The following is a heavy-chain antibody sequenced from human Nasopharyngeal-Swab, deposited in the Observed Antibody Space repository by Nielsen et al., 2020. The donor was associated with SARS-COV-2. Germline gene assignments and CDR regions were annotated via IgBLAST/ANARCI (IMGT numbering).Heavy chain of an antibody. CDR2: ISWNSGSI. CDR1: GFTFDDYA. Sequence: SLKISCAASGFTFDDYAMHWVRQAPGKGLEWVSGISWNSGSIGYADSVKGRFTISRDNAKNSLYLQMNSLRAEDTALYYCAKLADSSGYYSDYWGQGTLVTVSS. J-gene: IGHJ4*02. CDR3: AKLADSSGYYSDY. V-gene: IGHV3-9*01. D-gene: IGHD3-22*01.